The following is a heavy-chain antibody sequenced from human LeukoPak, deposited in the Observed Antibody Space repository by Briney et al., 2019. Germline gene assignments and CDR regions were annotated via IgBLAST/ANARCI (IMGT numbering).Heavy chain of an antibody. D-gene: IGHD2-15*01. CDR3: ARDLGYCSGGSCYSRGFGWFDP. J-gene: IGHJ5*02. Sequence: SVKVSCKASGGTFSSYAISWVRQAPGQGLEWMGRIIPILGIANYAQKFQDRVTITADKSTSTAYMELSSLRSEDTAVYYCARDLGYCSGGSCYSRGFGWFDPWGQGTLVTVSS. CDR1: GGTFSSYA. V-gene: IGHV1-69*04. CDR2: IIPILGIA.